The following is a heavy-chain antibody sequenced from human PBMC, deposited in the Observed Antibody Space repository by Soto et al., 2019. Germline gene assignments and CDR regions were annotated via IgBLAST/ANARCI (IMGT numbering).Heavy chain of an antibody. D-gene: IGHD6-13*01. Sequence: QVQLQESGPGLVKPSGTLSLTCAVSGGSISSSNWWSWVRQPPGKGLEWIGEIYHSGSTNYNPSLQSRVPISVDKSKNQFSLKLNSVTAADTAVYYCARVSRDGQPLAANDYWGQGTLVTVSS. CDR1: GGSISSSNW. CDR3: ARVSRDGQPLAANDY. V-gene: IGHV4-4*02. J-gene: IGHJ4*02. CDR2: IYHSGST.